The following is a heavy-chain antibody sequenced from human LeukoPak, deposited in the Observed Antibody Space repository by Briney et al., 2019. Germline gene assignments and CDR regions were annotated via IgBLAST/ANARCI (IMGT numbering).Heavy chain of an antibody. J-gene: IGHJ6*03. CDR2: MNPYSGNT. CDR3: ARGGIGGGSYYYMDV. D-gene: IGHD3-3*01. CDR1: GYTFTNYD. V-gene: IGHV1-8*03. Sequence: ASVKVSCKASGYTFTNYDINWVRQATGQGLEWMGWMNPYSGNTAYAQKFQGRVTITWNTSITTAYMELSSLRAEDTAVYYCARGGIGGGSYYYMDVWGEGTTVTVSS.